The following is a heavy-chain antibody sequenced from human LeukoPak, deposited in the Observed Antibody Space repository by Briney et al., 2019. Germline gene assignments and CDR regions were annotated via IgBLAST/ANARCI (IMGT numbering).Heavy chain of an antibody. V-gene: IGHV3-9*01. J-gene: IGHJ4*02. CDR3: LFDY. CDR1: GFTFDDYA. Sequence: GRSLRLSCAASGFTFDDYAMHWVRQAPGKGLEWVSGISWNSGSIGYADSVKGRFTISRDNAKNSLYLQMNSLRAEDYDSSGALFDYWGQGTLVTVSS. CDR2: ISWNSGSI. D-gene: IGHD3-22*01.